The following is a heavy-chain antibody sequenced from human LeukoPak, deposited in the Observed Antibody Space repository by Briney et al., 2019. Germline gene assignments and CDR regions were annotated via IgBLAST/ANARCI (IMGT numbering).Heavy chain of an antibody. V-gene: IGHV3-7*01. CDR1: RFTFSNYS. CDR2: INQDGSEK. D-gene: IGHD3-3*01. CDR3: AAPYYDYWSGYSGY. J-gene: IGHJ4*02. Sequence: GGSLRLSCAASRFTFSNYSMNWVRQAPGKGLEWVANINQDGSEKYYVDSVKGRFTMSRDNAKNSLYLQMNSLRAEDTAVYYCAAPYYDYWSGYSGYWGQGTLVTVSS.